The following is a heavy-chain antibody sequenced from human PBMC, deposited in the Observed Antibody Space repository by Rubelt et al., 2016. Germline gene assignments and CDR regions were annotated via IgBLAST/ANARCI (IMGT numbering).Heavy chain of an antibody. CDR1: GGSISSSSYY. CDR3: ARQSTGHSNWFDP. V-gene: IGHV4-39*01. Sequence: QLQESGPGLVKPSETLSLTCTVSGGSISSSSYYWAWIRQPPGKGLEWIGSIYFSGSTYYNPSLKSRVIISGDTSKNQVSLRLSTVAAADTAVYYCARQSTGHSNWFDPWGQGTLVTVSS. D-gene: IGHD2-8*02. J-gene: IGHJ5*02. CDR2: IYFSGST.